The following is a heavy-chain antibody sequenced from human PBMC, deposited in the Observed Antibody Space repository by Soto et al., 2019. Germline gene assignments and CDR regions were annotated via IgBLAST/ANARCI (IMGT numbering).Heavy chain of an antibody. CDR3: ATMSSSGYPLDY. V-gene: IGHV4-61*01. D-gene: IGHD3-22*01. CDR1: GGSVSSGSYY. CDR2: IYYTGRT. J-gene: IGHJ4*02. Sequence: QVQLQESGPGLVKPSETLSLTCIVSGGSVSSGSYYWSWIRQPPGKGLEWIGFIYYTGRTSYNPSLRRRVTISVAASNNQFSLKLSSVTAADTAVYFCATMSSSGYPLDYWGRGTLVTVSS.